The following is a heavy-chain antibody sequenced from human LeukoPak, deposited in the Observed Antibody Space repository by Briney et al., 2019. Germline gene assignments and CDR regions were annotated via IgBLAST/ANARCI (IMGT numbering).Heavy chain of an antibody. CDR2: ISYDGSNK. CDR1: GFTFSSYA. J-gene: IGHJ4*02. V-gene: IGHV3-30-3*02. CDR3: AKRMYIVVVPAAIDFDY. Sequence: GGSLRLSCAASGFTFSSYAMHWVRQAPGKGLEWVAVISYDGSNKYYADSVKGRFTISRDNSKNTLYLQMNSLRAEDTAVYYCAKRMYIVVVPAAIDFDYWGQGTLVTVSS. D-gene: IGHD2-2*01.